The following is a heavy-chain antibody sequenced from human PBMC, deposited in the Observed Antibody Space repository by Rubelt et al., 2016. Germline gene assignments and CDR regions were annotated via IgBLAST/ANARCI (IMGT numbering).Heavy chain of an antibody. CDR3: ARGSWFRGAFDI. D-gene: IGHD6-13*01. Sequence: QVQLVQSGAEVKKPGASVKVSCKASGYTFTGYYMHWVRQAPGQGLEWMGWTNPNSGGTNYAQKFQGWFTMTRDTSISTAYMELSRLRADDTAVYYCARGSWFRGAFDIWGQGTMVTASS. V-gene: IGHV1-2*04. J-gene: IGHJ3*02. CDR2: TNPNSGGT. CDR1: GYTFTGYY.